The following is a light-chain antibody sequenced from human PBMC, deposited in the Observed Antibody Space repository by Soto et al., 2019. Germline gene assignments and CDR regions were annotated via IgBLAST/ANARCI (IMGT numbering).Light chain of an antibody. J-gene: IGKJ4*01. CDR1: QSVSSY. V-gene: IGKV3-11*01. CDR2: DAS. Sequence: EIVLTQSPATLSLSPGERATLSCRASQSVSSYLAWYQQKPGQAPRLLIYDASNRATGIPARFSGIGSGTDFTLTISSLEPEDFAGYYCQQRSNWSPIPFGGGTGLDIK. CDR3: QQRSNWSPIP.